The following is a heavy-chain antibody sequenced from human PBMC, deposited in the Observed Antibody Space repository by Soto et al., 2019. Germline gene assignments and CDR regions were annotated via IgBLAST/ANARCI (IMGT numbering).Heavy chain of an antibody. CDR1: GFTFSSYS. CDR3: AREKSGDYDFWSGKINH. J-gene: IGHJ5*02. CDR2: ISSSSSTI. D-gene: IGHD3-3*01. V-gene: IGHV3-48*01. Sequence: GGSLRLSCAASGFTFSSYSMNWVRQAPGKGLEWVSYISSSSSTIYYADSVKGRFTISRDNAKNSLYLQMNSLRAEDTAVYYCAREKSGDYDFWSGKINHWGQGT.